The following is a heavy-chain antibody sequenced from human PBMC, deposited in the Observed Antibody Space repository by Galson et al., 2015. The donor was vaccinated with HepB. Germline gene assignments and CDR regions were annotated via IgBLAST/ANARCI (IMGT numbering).Heavy chain of an antibody. D-gene: IGHD2-21*02. CDR3: AKSIVVVTNYIDY. V-gene: IGHV3-30*18. CDR2: ISYDGSNK. J-gene: IGHJ4*02. CDR1: GFTFSSYS. Sequence: SLRLSCAASGFTFSSYSMHWVRQAPGKGLEWVAVISYDGSNKYYADSVKGRFTISRDNSKNTLYLQMNSLRAEDTAVYYCAKSIVVVTNYIDYWGQGTLVTVSS.